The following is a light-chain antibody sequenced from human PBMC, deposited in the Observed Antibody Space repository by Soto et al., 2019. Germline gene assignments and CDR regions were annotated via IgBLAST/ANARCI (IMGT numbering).Light chain of an antibody. CDR2: AAS. Sequence: DIQMTHSPSSLSASVGDRVTITCRASQTILNYLNWYQQKPGKAPKLLIYAASALQSGVPSRFSGSGSGTDFTLTISSLQPEDFATYYCQQSYIIPYTFGQGTKLEIK. V-gene: IGKV1-39*01. J-gene: IGKJ2*01. CDR1: QTILNY. CDR3: QQSYIIPYT.